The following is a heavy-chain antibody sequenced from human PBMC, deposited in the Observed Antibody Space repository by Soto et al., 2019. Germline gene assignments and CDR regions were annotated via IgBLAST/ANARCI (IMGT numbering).Heavy chain of an antibody. Sequence: EVQLVESGGGLVQPGRSLRLSCAASGFTFDDYAMHWVRQAPGKGLEWVSGISWNSGSIGYADSVKGRFTISRDNAKNSLYLQMNSLRAEDTALYYCAKAFYDCWSGYQFWGQGTMVTVSS. CDR1: GFTFDDYA. CDR3: AKAFYDCWSGYQF. J-gene: IGHJ3*01. D-gene: IGHD3-3*01. V-gene: IGHV3-9*01. CDR2: ISWNSGSI.